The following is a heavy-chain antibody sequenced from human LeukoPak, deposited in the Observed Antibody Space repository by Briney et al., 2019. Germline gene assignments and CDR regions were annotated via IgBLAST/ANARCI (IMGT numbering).Heavy chain of an antibody. CDR3: ARFKSGPGCSSASCTDFDY. V-gene: IGHV4-59*08. CDR1: GGSISSYY. J-gene: IGHJ4*02. Sequence: SETLSLTCTVSGGSISSYYWNWIRQPPGKGLEWIGYAYYSGSTNYNPSLKSRVTISVDTSKNQFSLKVRSVTAADTAVYYCARFKSGPGCSSASCTDFDYWGQGTLVTVSS. D-gene: IGHD2-2*01. CDR2: AYYSGST.